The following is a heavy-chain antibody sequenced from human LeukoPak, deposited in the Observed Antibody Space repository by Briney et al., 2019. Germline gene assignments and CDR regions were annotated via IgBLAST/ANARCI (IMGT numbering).Heavy chain of an antibody. CDR2: ISWNSGSI. CDR3: AVTMTTVYYFDY. J-gene: IGHJ4*02. Sequence: GGPLRLSCAASGFTFDDYAMHWVRQAPGKGLEWVSGISWNSGSIGNADSVKGRFTISRDNAKNSLYLQMNSLRAEDTALYYCAVTMTTVYYFDYWGQGTLVTVSS. D-gene: IGHD4-11*01. CDR1: GFTFDDYA. V-gene: IGHV3-9*01.